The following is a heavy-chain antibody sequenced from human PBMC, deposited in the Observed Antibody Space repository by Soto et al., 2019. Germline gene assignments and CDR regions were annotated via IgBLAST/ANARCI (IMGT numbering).Heavy chain of an antibody. CDR1: GFSFNNYG. V-gene: IGHV3-33*01. J-gene: IGHJ4*02. Sequence: GGSLRLSCAASGFSFNNYGMHWVRQAPGKGLEWVAVLWSNGINKNYADSVKGRYTISRDNSKNTLYLQMNSLRAEDTAVYYCARDQTSWTPGEWGQGT. D-gene: IGHD2-15*01. CDR2: LWSNGINK. CDR3: ARDQTSWTPGE.